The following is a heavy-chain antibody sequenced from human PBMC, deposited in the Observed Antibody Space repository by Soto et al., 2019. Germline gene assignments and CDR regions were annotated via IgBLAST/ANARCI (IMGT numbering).Heavy chain of an antibody. V-gene: IGHV3-23*01. Sequence: EVQLLESGGGLVQPGGSLRLSCAASGFTFSSYAMSWVRQAPGKGLEWVSAISGSGGSKYYADSVKGRFTISRDNSKNTLYLQMNSLRAEDTAVYYCAKGLGYCSGGSCYLNYFDYWGQGTLVTVSS. J-gene: IGHJ4*02. CDR3: AKGLGYCSGGSCYLNYFDY. D-gene: IGHD2-15*01. CDR2: ISGSGGSK. CDR1: GFTFSSYA.